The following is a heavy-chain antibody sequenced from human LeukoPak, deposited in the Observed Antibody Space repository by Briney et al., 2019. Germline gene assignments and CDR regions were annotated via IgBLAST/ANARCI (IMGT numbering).Heavy chain of an antibody. Sequence: GGSLRLSCAASGFTFSSYGMHWVRQAPGKGLEWAAFIRYDGSNKYYADSVKGRFTISRDNSKNTLYLQMNSLRAEDTAVYYCAKDPRGDYEPIEYWGQGTLVTVSS. CDR1: GFTFSSYG. J-gene: IGHJ4*02. D-gene: IGHD4-17*01. CDR2: IRYDGSNK. V-gene: IGHV3-30*02. CDR3: AKDPRGDYEPIEY.